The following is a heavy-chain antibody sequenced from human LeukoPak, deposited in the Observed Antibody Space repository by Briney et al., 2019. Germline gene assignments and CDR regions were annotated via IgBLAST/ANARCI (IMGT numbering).Heavy chain of an antibody. CDR2: IYYSGST. V-gene: IGHV4-59*12. CDR3: ARTDYYDSSGLRGYFDY. D-gene: IGHD3-22*01. CDR1: GGSISSYY. Sequence: SETLSLTCTVSGGSISSYYWSWIRQPPGKGLEWIGYIYYSGSTNYNPSLKSRVTISVDTSKNQFSLKLSSVTAADTAVYYCARTDYYDSSGLRGYFDYWGQGTLVTVSS. J-gene: IGHJ4*02.